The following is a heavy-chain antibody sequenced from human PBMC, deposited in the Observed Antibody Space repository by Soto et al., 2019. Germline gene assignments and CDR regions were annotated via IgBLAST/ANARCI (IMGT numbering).Heavy chain of an antibody. CDR1: GFTFSSYA. CDR3: DAKKEYYYDSSGPGFDY. D-gene: IGHD3-22*01. CDR2: ISGSGGST. V-gene: IGHV3-23*01. J-gene: IGHJ4*02. Sequence: GGSLRLSFAASGFTFSSYAMSWVRQAPGKGLEWVSAISGSGGSTYYADSVKGRFTISRDNSKNTLYLQMNSLRAEDTAVYYCDAKKEYYYDSSGPGFDYWGQGTLVTVSS.